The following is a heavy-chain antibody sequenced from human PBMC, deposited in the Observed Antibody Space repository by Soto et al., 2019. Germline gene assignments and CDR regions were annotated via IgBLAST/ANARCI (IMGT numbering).Heavy chain of an antibody. D-gene: IGHD4-17*01. J-gene: IGHJ4*02. CDR3: ALWPHYGDYAGSLGFDY. CDR1: GGIFSSYA. CDR2: IIPIFGTA. Sequence: QVQLVQSGAEVKKPGSSVKVSCKASGGIFSSYAISWVRQAPGQGLEWMGGIIPIFGTANYAQKFQGRVTITANESTSTAYMELSSLRSEDTAVYYCALWPHYGDYAGSLGFDYWGQGTLVTVSS. V-gene: IGHV1-69*12.